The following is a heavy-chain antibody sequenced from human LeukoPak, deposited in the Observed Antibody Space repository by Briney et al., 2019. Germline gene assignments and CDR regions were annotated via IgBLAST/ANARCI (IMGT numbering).Heavy chain of an antibody. V-gene: IGHV5-51*01. J-gene: IGHJ4*02. CDR2: IYPGDSDT. Sequence: GESLKISCKGSGYSLTSYWIGWVRQMPGKGLEWMGIIYPGDSDTRYSPSFQGQVTISADKSISTAYLQWSSLKASDTAMYYCARQGSGYCSGGSCYHWDYWGQGTLVTVSS. D-gene: IGHD2-15*01. CDR3: ARQGSGYCSGGSCYHWDY. CDR1: GYSLTSYW.